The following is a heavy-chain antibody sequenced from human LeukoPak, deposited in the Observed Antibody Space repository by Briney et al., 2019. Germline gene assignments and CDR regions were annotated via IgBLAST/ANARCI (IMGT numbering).Heavy chain of an antibody. D-gene: IGHD6-19*01. CDR3: ARDPSGWTRNWFDP. J-gene: IGHJ5*02. Sequence: KPSETLSLTCAVYGGSFGGYYWSWIRQPPGKGLEWIGEINHSGSTNYNPSLKSRVTISVDTSKNQFSLKLSSVTAADTAVYYCARDPSGWTRNWFDPWGQGTLVTVSS. CDR1: GGSFGGYY. CDR2: INHSGST. V-gene: IGHV4-34*01.